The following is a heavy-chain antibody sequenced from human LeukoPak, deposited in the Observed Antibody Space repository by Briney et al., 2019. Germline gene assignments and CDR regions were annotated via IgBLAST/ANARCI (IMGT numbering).Heavy chain of an antibody. CDR1: GFTFSSYA. Sequence: GGSLRLSCAASGFTFSSYAMSWVRQAPGKGLEWVSSISAGGGSTYYADSVKGRFTISRDNSKNTLYLQMNSLKAEDTAIYYCAKVLGSGSGYPIDYWGQGTLVTVSS. D-gene: IGHD6-19*01. CDR2: ISAGGGST. J-gene: IGHJ4*02. CDR3: AKVLGSGSGYPIDY. V-gene: IGHV3-23*01.